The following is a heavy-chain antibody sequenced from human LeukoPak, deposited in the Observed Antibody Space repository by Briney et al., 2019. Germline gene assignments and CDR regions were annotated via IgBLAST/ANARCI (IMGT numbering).Heavy chain of an antibody. CDR3: AHCSGGSCYSYYYYMDV. D-gene: IGHD2-15*01. Sequence: GGSLRLSCVTFGITFSSYGMSWVRQAPGKGLEWVSAISGSGGSTYYADSVKGRFTISRDNSKNTLYLQMNSLRAEDTAVYYCAHCSGGSCYSYYYYMDVWGKGTTVTISS. CDR2: ISGSGGST. J-gene: IGHJ6*03. V-gene: IGHV3-23*01. CDR1: GITFSSYG.